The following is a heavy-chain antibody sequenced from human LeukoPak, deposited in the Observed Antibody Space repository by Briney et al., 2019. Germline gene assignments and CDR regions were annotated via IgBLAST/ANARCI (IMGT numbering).Heavy chain of an antibody. D-gene: IGHD3-10*01. J-gene: IGHJ4*02. V-gene: IGHV1-24*01. Sequence: ASVKVSCKVSGYTLTELSMHWVRQAPGKGLEWMGGFDLEDGETIYAQKFQGRVTMTEDTSTDTAYMELSSLRSEDTAVYYCATDRWRDYYGSGSYWNWGQGTLVTVSS. CDR3: ATDRWRDYYGSGSYWN. CDR1: GYTLTELS. CDR2: FDLEDGET.